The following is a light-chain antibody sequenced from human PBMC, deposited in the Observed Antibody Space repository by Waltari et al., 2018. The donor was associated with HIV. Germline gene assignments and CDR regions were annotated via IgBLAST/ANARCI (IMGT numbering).Light chain of an antibody. CDR2: KAS. CDR3: QQYDTSPIT. V-gene: IGKV1-5*03. J-gene: IGKJ4*01. Sequence: DTQMTQSPSSLSASVGDRVTITCRASQSINVWLAWYQQKPGKAPNLRIFKASSPKSGVPSRFSGSGSGTEFTLTISSLQPDDSATYYCQQYDTSPITFGDGTRVEI. CDR1: QSINVW.